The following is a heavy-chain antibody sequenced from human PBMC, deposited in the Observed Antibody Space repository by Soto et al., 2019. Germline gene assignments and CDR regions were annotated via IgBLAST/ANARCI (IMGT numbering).Heavy chain of an antibody. V-gene: IGHV4-39*01. CDR2: IFYLGSS. CDR3: ARHSLALRKNNWFDP. D-gene: IGHD3-3*02. Sequence: SETLPLTCTVSGDSIISSDFYWGWVRQPPGKGLEWIGSIFYLGSSYYNPSLKSRVTMSVDTSKNQFSLRLRSVTAADTALYFCARHSLALRKNNWFDPWGQGIMV. J-gene: IGHJ5*02. CDR1: GDSIISSDFY.